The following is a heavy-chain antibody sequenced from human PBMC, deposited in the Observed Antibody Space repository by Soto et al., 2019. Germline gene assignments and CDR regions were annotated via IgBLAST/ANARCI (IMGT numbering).Heavy chain of an antibody. CDR1: GYSFISYW. V-gene: IGHV5-51*01. D-gene: IGHD2-2*03. J-gene: IGHJ3*02. CDR3: ARIIGYCRNNDCSWTFDI. CDR2: FYPGDSTS. Sequence: GESLKISCKTSGYSFISYWVAWVRQKPGKGLEWMETFYPGDSTSTYSPSFQGQVTISVDKSISTAYLHLSSLKASDTAMYYCARIIGYCRNNDCSWTFDIWGQGTMVTVSS.